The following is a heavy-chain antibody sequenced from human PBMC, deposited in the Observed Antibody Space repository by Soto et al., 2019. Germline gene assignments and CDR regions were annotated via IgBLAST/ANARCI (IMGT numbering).Heavy chain of an antibody. J-gene: IGHJ4*02. Sequence: EVQLVESGGGLVQPGGSLRLSCAVSGLTFSNSWLSWVRQAPGKGLEWVANINQDGSDKYYVDSVKGRFTISRNNAKYSLYLQMNSLRAEDTAIYYCARVSPVMAPGYWGQGTLVTVSS. D-gene: IGHD3-16*01. CDR2: INQDGSDK. V-gene: IGHV3-7*05. CDR3: ARVSPVMAPGY. CDR1: GLTFSNSW.